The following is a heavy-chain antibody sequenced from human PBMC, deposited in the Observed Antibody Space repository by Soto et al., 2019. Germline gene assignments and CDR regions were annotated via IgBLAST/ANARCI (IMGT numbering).Heavy chain of an antibody. CDR1: GGSFSGYY. CDR2: INHSGST. CDR3: ARGLRRGITIFGVVRQYYFDY. Sequence: SETLSLTCAVYGGSFSGYYWSWIRQPPGKGLEWIGEINHSGSTNYNPSLKSRVTISVDTSKNQFSLKLSSVTAADTAVYYCARGLRRGITIFGVVRQYYFDYWGQGTLVTVSS. J-gene: IGHJ4*02. V-gene: IGHV4-34*01. D-gene: IGHD3-3*01.